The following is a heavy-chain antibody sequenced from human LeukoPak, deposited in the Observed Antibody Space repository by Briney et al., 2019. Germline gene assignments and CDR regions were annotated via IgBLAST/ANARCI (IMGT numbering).Heavy chain of an antibody. V-gene: IGHV3-23*01. D-gene: IGHD5-18*01. J-gene: IGHJ4*02. Sequence: GGSLRLSCAASGFTFSNYAMSWVRQAPGKGLEWVSGISASGGSYYADSVKGRFTISRDNSKNTLYLQMNSLRAEDTAVYYCAKDPPSCRGYSCGYYFDYWGQGTLVTVSS. CDR1: GFTFSNYA. CDR3: AKDPPSCRGYSCGYYFDY. CDR2: ISASGGS.